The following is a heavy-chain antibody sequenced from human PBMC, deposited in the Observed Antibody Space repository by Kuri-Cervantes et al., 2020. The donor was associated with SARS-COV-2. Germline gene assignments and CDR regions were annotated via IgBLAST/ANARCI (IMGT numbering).Heavy chain of an antibody. CDR2: ISSSSYT. Sequence: GESLKISCAASGFTFSDYYMSWIRQAPGKGLEWVSYISSSSYTNYADSVKGRFTISRDNAKNSLYLQMNSLRAEDTAVYYCARRRSGYCSSTSCYENYYYYYGMDVWGQGTTVTVSS. D-gene: IGHD2-2*01. CDR3: ARRRSGYCSSTSCYENYYYYYGMDV. CDR1: GFTFSDYY. J-gene: IGHJ6*02. V-gene: IGHV3-11*06.